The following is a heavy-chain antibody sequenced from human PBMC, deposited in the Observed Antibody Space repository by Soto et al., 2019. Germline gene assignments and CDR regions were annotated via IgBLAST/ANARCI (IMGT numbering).Heavy chain of an antibody. J-gene: IGHJ4*02. CDR3: ARVAGATWGRLSFFDY. V-gene: IGHV4-34*01. CDR1: GGSFSGYY. Sequence: PSETLSLTCAVYGGSFSGYYWSWIRQPPGKGLEWIGEINHSGSTNYNPSLKSRVTISVDTSKNQFSLKLSSVTAADTAVYYCARVAGATWGRLSFFDYWGQGTLVTVSS. D-gene: IGHD7-27*01. CDR2: INHSGST.